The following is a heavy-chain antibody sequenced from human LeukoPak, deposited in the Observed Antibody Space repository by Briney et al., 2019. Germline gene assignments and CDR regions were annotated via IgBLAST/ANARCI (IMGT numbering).Heavy chain of an antibody. V-gene: IGHV3-7*01. CDR1: GFNFSRYW. Sequence: QPGGSLRLSCVGSGFNFSRYWMSWVRQAPGKGPEWVANIKQDGSEKHYVDSVKGRITISRDNAKNSVDLQVNSLRAEDTAVYYCARGAGYCSSANCRDYYYMDVWGKGTTVTVSS. CDR2: IKQDGSEK. J-gene: IGHJ6*03. CDR3: ARGAGYCSSANCRDYYYMDV. D-gene: IGHD2-2*01.